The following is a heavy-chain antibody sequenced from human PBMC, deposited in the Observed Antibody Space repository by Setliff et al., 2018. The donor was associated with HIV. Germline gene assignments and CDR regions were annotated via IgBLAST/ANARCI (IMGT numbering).Heavy chain of an antibody. CDR3: ASEKKAWSVSDSFYEY. CDR1: GASMSGFY. D-gene: IGHD3-3*01. V-gene: IGHV4-4*07. CDR2: IHSGGNT. J-gene: IGHJ4*02. Sequence: PSETLSLTCSVSGASMSGFYWNWIRQPAGKGLEWIGRIHSGGNTNHNPSLKSRVTISVDTSKKKFSLKLTSMTATDTAVYYCASEKKAWSVSDSFYEYWGQGVPVTVSS.